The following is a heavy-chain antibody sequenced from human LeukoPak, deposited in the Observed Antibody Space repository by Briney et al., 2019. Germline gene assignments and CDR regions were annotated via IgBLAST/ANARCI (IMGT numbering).Heavy chain of an antibody. CDR2: IKADGGEK. CDR3: ARVAARLGAFDI. V-gene: IGHV3-7*01. J-gene: IGHJ3*02. Sequence: PGGSLRLSCAASGFTFSTYWMNWFRQTPGKGLEWVAKIKADGGEKDHVASVKGRFTISRDNARNTLYLQMNSLRAEDTAVYYCARVAARLGAFDIWGQGTMVTVSS. D-gene: IGHD2-15*01. CDR1: GFTFSTYW.